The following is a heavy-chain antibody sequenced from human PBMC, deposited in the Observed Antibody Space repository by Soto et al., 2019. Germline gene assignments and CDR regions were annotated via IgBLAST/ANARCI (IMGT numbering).Heavy chain of an antibody. CDR3: ARHRIEVVWRGFDY. J-gene: IGHJ4*02. D-gene: IGHD3-22*01. CDR2: SSYNGGT. V-gene: IGHV4-39*01. Sequence: SETLSLTCTASADSSSISDYYWGWIRQPPGKGLQWIGSSSYNGGTFYNPSLKGRVAISVDTSKKQSSLQVTSATASDTAVYYCARHRIEVVWRGFDYWGQGSPVTVSS. CDR1: ADSSSISDYY.